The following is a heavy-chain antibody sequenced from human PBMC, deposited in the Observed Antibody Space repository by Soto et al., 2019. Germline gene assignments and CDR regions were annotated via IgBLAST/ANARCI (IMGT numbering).Heavy chain of an antibody. CDR3: ARDRRPYSSSGWFDP. CDR2: ISYDGSNK. CDR1: GFTFSSYA. Sequence: PGGSLRLSCAASGFTFSSYAMHWVRQAPGKGLEWVAVISYDGSNKYYADSVKGRFTISRDNSKNTLYLQMNSLRAEDTAVYYCARDRRPYSSSGWFDPWGQGTLVTVSS. D-gene: IGHD6-6*01. V-gene: IGHV3-30-3*01. J-gene: IGHJ5*02.